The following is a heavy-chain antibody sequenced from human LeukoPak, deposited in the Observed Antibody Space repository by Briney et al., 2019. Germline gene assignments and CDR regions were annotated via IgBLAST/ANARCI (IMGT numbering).Heavy chain of an antibody. CDR2: IYWNDDK. CDR1: GFSLSTTGVG. Sequence: SGPTLVKPTQTLTLTCTFSGFSLSTTGVGVGWIRQPPGKALEWLALIYWNDDKRYSPSLKSRLTITKDTSKSQVVLTMTNMDPVDTATYYCARRREMATLVYAFDIWGQGTMVTVSS. J-gene: IGHJ3*02. CDR3: ARRREMATLVYAFDI. V-gene: IGHV2-5*01. D-gene: IGHD5-24*01.